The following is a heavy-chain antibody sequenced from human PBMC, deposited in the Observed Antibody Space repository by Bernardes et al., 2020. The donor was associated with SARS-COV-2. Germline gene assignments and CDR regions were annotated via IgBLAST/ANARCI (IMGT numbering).Heavy chain of an antibody. CDR3: ARIGFPTLFDY. CDR1: GFTFGNYA. D-gene: IGHD5-12*01. CDR2: ISDNGVGT. V-gene: IGHV3-23*01. J-gene: IGHJ4*02. Sequence: GGSLRLSCAASGFTFGNYAMGWVRQAPGKGLEWVSGISDNGVGTYYTDSVKGRFTISRDNSKNTLSLQMNSLRAEDTAVYYCARIGFPTLFDYWGQGTLVTVSS.